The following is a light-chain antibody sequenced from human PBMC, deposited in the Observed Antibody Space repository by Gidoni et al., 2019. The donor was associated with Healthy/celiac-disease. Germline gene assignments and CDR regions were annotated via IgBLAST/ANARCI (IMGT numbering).Light chain of an antibody. CDR3: QQYATLT. J-gene: IGKJ4*01. CDR2: DAS. CDR1: QDISNY. Sequence: DIQMTQSPFSLSASVGDRVTITCQASQDISNYLYWYQQQPGKAPKLLIYDASNMEIGVPSRVSGSGTGTNFTITISGLQPEDIATYYCQQYATLTFGGGTKVEIK. V-gene: IGKV1-33*01.